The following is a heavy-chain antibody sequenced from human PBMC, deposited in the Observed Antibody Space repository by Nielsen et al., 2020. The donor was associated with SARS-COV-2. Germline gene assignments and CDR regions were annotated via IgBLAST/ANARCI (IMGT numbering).Heavy chain of an antibody. CDR2: ISSSSSYI. Sequence: GESLKISCAASGFTFSSYAMHWVRQAPGKGLEWVSSISSSSSYIYYADSVKGRFTISRDNAKNSLYLQMNSLRAEDTAVYYCARVTEIAVAGEGDYWGQGTLVTVFS. J-gene: IGHJ4*02. V-gene: IGHV3-21*01. CDR3: ARVTEIAVAGEGDY. D-gene: IGHD6-19*01. CDR1: GFTFSSYA.